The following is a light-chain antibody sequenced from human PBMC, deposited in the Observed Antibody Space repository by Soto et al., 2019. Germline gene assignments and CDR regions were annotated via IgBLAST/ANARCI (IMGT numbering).Light chain of an antibody. CDR3: QQYNSYSCT. CDR2: DVS. J-gene: IGKJ1*01. CDR1: QSISLW. Sequence: DIQMTQSPSTLSAFVGDRVTITCRASQSISLWLAWYQQKPGKAPRLLIYDVSTLESGVPSRFSGSGSGTEFILTINSLEPDDFATYYCQQYNSYSCTFGQGTKVEIK. V-gene: IGKV1-5*01.